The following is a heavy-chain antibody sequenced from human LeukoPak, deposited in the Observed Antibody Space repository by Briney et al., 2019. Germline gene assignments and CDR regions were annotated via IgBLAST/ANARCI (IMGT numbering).Heavy chain of an antibody. CDR3: AKDRQLIWFGEADY. CDR2: ISGSGGST. D-gene: IGHD3-10*01. CDR1: GFTFSSYG. V-gene: IGHV3-23*01. Sequence: GGSLRLSCAASGFTFSSYGMSWVRQAPGKGLEWVSAISGSGGSTYYADSVKGRFTISRDNSKNTLYLQMNSLRAEDTAVYYCAKDRQLIWFGEADYWGQGTLVTVSS. J-gene: IGHJ4*02.